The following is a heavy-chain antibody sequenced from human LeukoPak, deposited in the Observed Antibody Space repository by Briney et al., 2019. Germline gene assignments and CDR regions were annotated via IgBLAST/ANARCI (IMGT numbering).Heavy chain of an antibody. CDR3: ARSNNAFDY. D-gene: IGHD1/OR15-1a*01. CDR2: IWHDGSEK. V-gene: IGHV3-33*01. J-gene: IGHJ4*02. CDR1: GFTFSTYG. Sequence: GGSLRLSCAASGFTFSTYGMNWVRQAPGKGLEWVAVIWHDGSEKYYADPVKDRFTISRDNSKNTLYLQMNSLRAEDTAVYFCARSNNAFDYWGQGSLVTVSS.